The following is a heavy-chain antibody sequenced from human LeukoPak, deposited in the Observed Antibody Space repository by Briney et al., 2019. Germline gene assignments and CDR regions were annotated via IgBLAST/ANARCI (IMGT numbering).Heavy chain of an antibody. CDR1: GGTFSSYT. Sequence: SVKVSCKASGGTFSSYTISWVRQAPGQGLEWMGRIIPILGIANYAQKFQGTVTITADKSTSTAYMELSSLRSEDTAVYYCAREGGSGSYSVYWGQGTLVTVSS. D-gene: IGHD3-10*01. CDR3: AREGGSGSYSVY. J-gene: IGHJ4*02. V-gene: IGHV1-69*04. CDR2: IIPILGIA.